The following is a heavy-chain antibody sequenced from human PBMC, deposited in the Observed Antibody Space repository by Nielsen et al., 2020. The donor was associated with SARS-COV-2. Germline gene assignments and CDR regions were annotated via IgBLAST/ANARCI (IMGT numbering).Heavy chain of an antibody. CDR2: ISTSTSYI. D-gene: IGHD3-10*02. V-gene: IGHV3-21*06. Sequence: GESLKISCAASGFALSDYSMNWVRQTPKKGLEWVAFISTSTSYIFYGDSLKGRFTISRDNAKNTLYLQMNSLRADDAALYYCARSIGQQKSLMFFYMDVWGKGTTVAVSS. CDR3: ARSIGQQKSLMFFYMDV. J-gene: IGHJ6*04. CDR1: GFALSDYS.